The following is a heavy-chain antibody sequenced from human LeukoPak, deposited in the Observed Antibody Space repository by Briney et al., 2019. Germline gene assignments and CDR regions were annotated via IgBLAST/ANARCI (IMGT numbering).Heavy chain of an antibody. J-gene: IGHJ4*02. CDR2: ISWDGGST. CDR3: AKGPVRGSYRYGYFDY. D-gene: IGHD3-16*02. V-gene: IGHV3-43D*03. CDR1: GFTFDDYA. Sequence: GGSLRLSCAASGFTFDDYAMHWVRQAPGKGLEWVSLISWDGGSTYYADSVKGRFTISRDNSKNSLYLQMTSLRAKDTALYYCAKGPVRGSYRYGYFDYWGQGTLVTVSS.